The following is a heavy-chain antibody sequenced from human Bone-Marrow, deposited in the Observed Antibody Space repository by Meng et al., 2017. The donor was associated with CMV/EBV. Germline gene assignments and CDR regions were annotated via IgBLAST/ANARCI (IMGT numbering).Heavy chain of an antibody. V-gene: IGHV4-38-2*02. Sequence: SETLSLTCTVSGYSTSSDYYWGWIRQPPGKGLEWITSMYHTGNTYYNPSLRSRLSITVDTSKNQLSLRLSSVTAADTAVYYFSRASVGVPAAYDYWGRGTLVTVSS. CDR1: GYSTSSDYY. CDR2: MYHTGNT. D-gene: IGHD2-2*01. J-gene: IGHJ4*02. CDR3: SRASVGVPAAYDY.